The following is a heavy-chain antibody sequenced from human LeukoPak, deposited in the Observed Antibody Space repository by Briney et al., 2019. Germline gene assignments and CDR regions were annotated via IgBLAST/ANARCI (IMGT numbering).Heavy chain of an antibody. D-gene: IGHD3-22*01. CDR3: ARGYYDSSGYYSFDY. CDR2: IYYSGST. J-gene: IGHJ4*02. V-gene: IGHV4-39*01. Sequence: PSETLSLTCTVSGGSISSSSYYWGWIRQPPGKGLEWIGSIYYSGSTYYNPSLKSRVTISVDTSKNQFSLKLSSVTAADTAVYYCARGYYDSSGYYSFDYWGQGTLVTVSS. CDR1: GGSISSSSYY.